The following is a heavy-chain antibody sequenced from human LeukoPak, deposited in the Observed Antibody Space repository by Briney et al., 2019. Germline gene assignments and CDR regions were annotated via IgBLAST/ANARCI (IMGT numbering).Heavy chain of an antibody. D-gene: IGHD3-10*01. CDR2: VSFSSTTI. V-gene: IGHV3-48*01. Sequence: GGSLRLSCAASGFSFSTYSMNWVRQAPGKGLEWVSYVSFSSTTIYYADPVKGRFTISRDNAKNSLYLQMDSLRAEDTAMYYCARDSPSVYYRLGAFDIWGQGTMVTVSS. CDR1: GFSFSTYS. CDR3: ARDSPSVYYRLGAFDI. J-gene: IGHJ3*02.